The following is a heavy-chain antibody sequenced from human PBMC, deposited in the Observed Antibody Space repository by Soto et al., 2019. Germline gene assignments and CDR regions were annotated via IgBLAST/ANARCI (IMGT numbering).Heavy chain of an antibody. D-gene: IGHD3-22*01. CDR1: VFTFINYG. CDR3: AGRGEVEVTGFVY. Sequence: PGWSLRLYCASSVFTFINYGMGWVRQAPGKGLEWVSSISGSGGSSYHADSVRGRITISRDNSKNTLFLQMNNLRAEDTAIYYCAGRGEVEVTGFVYWGQGTMVTVSS. V-gene: IGHV3-23*01. J-gene: IGHJ4*02. CDR2: ISGSGGSS.